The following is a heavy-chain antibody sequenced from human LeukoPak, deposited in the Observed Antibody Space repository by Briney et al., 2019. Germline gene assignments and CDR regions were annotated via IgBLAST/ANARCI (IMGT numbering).Heavy chain of an antibody. CDR3: ANWGGTDSIGTIWYSPLDY. V-gene: IGHV3-23*01. J-gene: IGHJ4*02. Sequence: PGACLSLACAVAAVTLGSYIMTWVSLRRGTGLEWVASIGVGGEATFYADAVKGRFRTSRDDSKNTLYLQMNSLSAEHTGVSYCANWGGTDSIGTIWYSPLDYWGKGTHVTVSS. CDR1: AVTLGSYI. D-gene: IGHD2-2*02. CDR2: IGVGGEAT.